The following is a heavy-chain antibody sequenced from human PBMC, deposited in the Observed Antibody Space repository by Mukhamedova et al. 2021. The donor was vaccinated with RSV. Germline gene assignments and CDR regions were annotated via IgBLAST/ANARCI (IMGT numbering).Heavy chain of an antibody. D-gene: IGHD6-13*01. J-gene: IGHJ6*02. V-gene: IGHV1-3*01. CDR2: GNT. Sequence: GNTKYSQKFQGRVTITRDTSASTAYMELSSLRSEDTAVYYCARDSRSLYYYYYGMDVWGQGTTVTVSS. CDR3: ARDSRSLYYYYYGMDV.